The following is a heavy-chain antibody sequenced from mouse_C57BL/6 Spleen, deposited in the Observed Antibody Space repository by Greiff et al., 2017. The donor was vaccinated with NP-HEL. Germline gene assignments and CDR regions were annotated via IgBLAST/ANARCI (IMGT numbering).Heavy chain of an antibody. J-gene: IGHJ2*01. D-gene: IGHD1-1*01. V-gene: IGHV1-52*01. CDR1: GYTFTSYW. Sequence: QVQLQQPGAELVRPGSSVKLSCKASGYTFTSYWMHWVKQRPIQGLEWIGNIDPSDSETHYNQKFKDKATLTVDKSSSTAYLQLSSLTSEDSAVYYCARRYYYGSSPYYFDYWGKGTTLTVSS. CDR3: ARRYYYGSSPYYFDY. CDR2: IDPSDSET.